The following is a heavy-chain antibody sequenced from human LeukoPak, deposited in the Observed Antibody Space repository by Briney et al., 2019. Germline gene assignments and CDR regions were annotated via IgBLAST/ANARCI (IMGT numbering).Heavy chain of an antibody. CDR3: ARAPPSYRYYYYYMDV. J-gene: IGHJ6*03. D-gene: IGHD1-26*01. Sequence: SETLSLTCTVSGGSISSYYWSWIRQPPGKGLEWIGYIYYSGSTNYNPSLKSRVTISVDTSKNQFSLKLSSVTAADTAVYYCARAPPSYRYYYYYMDVWGKGTTATVSS. CDR1: GGSISSYY. V-gene: IGHV4-59*01. CDR2: IYYSGST.